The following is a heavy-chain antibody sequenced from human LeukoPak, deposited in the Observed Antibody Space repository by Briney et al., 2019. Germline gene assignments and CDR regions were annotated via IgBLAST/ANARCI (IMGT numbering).Heavy chain of an antibody. J-gene: IGHJ5*02. V-gene: IGHV1-2*02. CDR2: IRPMTGDT. CDR3: GRGVQSFDP. Sequence: ASVKVSCKASGYNFRAYYIHWVRQAPGQGLEWLGYIRPMTGDTNYAQKFQDRVTFSMDTPTATAYMELRSLRSDDTAFYYCGRGVQSFDPWGQGTLVTVSS. CDR1: GYNFRAYY.